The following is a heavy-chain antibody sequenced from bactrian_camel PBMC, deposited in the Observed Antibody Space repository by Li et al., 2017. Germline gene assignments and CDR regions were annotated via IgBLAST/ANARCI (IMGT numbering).Heavy chain of an antibody. D-gene: IGHD1*01. CDR2: IDPDGTT. V-gene: IGHV3S55*01. Sequence: HVQLVESGGGSVQEGTSLTLSCAPPGIPYSRDCMAWFRQAPGKEREGVAAIDPDGTTRYADSVKGRFTISHDGANGTLYLQMDSLRPEDTAMYYCASGPWGYCTRTKWEGGMNNWGKGTQVTVS. CDR1: GIPYSRDC. J-gene: IGHJ7*01.